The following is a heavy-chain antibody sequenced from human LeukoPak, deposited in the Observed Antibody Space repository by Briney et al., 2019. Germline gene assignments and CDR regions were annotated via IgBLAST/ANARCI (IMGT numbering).Heavy chain of an antibody. Sequence: PSETLSLTCAVYGGSFSGYYWSWIRQPPGKGLEWIGEINHSGSTNYNPSLKSRVTISVDTSKNQFSLKLSSVTAADTAVYYCASRNDRASFGYWGQGTLVTVSS. V-gene: IGHV4-34*01. CDR2: INHSGST. J-gene: IGHJ4*02. D-gene: IGHD3-22*01. CDR3: ASRNDRASFGY. CDR1: GGSFSGYY.